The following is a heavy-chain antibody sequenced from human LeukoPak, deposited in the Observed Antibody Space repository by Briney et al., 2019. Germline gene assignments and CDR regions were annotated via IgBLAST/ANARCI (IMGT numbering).Heavy chain of an antibody. D-gene: IGHD4-23*01. J-gene: IGHJ6*02. V-gene: IGHV3-21*01. CDR3: ARDGVVTPVGYYYYYGMDV. CDR1: GFTFSAYT. CDR2: ISSSSYI. Sequence: GGSLRLSCAASGFTFSAYTMNWVRQAPGKGLEWVSSISSSSYIYYADSVKGRFTISRDNAKNSLYLQMNSLRAEDTAVYYCARDGVVTPVGYYYYYGMDVWGQGTTVTVSS.